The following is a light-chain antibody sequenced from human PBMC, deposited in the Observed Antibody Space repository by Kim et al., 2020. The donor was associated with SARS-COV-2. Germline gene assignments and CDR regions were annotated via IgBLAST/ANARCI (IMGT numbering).Light chain of an antibody. CDR3: IQGTHWQYT. CDR2: KVS. Sequence: VVMTQSPLSLPVILGQPASNTCRSSQSLVYSDGNTYLNWFQQRPGQSPSRLIYKVSKRDSWVPDIFSGSGTRTDFTLKISRVEAEYVGIYCCIQGTHWQYTFGQGTELEI. V-gene: IGKV2-30*01. J-gene: IGKJ2*01. CDR1: QSLVYSDGNTY.